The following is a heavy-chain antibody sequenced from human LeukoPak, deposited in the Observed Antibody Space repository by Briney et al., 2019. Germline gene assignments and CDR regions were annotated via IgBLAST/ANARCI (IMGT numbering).Heavy chain of an antibody. CDR3: ARAPYYDSSGYYFDY. V-gene: IGHV1-18*04. CDR1: GYTFTGYY. Sequence: GASVKVSCKASGYTFTGYYMHWVRQAPGQGLEWMGWISAYNGNTNYAQKLQGRVTMTTDTSTSTAYMELRSLRSDDTAVNYCARAPYYDSSGYYFDYWGQGTLVTVSS. CDR2: ISAYNGNT. J-gene: IGHJ4*02. D-gene: IGHD3-22*01.